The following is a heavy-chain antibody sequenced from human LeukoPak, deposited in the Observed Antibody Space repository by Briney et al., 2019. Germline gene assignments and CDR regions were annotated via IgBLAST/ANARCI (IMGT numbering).Heavy chain of an antibody. D-gene: IGHD6-19*01. CDR2: ISGSGGST. Sequence: GGSLRLSCAASGFTFSSYWMSWVRQAPGKGLEWVSAISGSGGSTYYADSVKGRFTISRDNSKNTLYLQMNSLRAEDTAVYYCAKDRGIAVAGIDAFDIWGQGTMVTVSS. CDR1: GFTFSSYW. CDR3: AKDRGIAVAGIDAFDI. V-gene: IGHV3-23*01. J-gene: IGHJ3*02.